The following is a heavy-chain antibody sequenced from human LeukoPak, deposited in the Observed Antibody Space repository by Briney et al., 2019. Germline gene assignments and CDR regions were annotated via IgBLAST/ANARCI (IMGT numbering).Heavy chain of an antibody. CDR1: GGSISSYY. J-gene: IGHJ5*02. D-gene: IGHD6-19*01. Sequence: SETLSLTCTVSGGSISSYYWSWIRQPPGKGLEWIGYIHYSGSTNYNPSLKSRVTISVDTSKNQFSLKLISVTAADTAVYYCARDSWQWLARGGSNWFDPWGQGTLVTVSS. CDR3: ARDSWQWLARGGSNWFDP. V-gene: IGHV4-59*01. CDR2: IHYSGST.